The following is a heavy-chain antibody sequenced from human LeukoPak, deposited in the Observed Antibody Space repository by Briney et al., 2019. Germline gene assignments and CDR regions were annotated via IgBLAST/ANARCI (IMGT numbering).Heavy chain of an antibody. CDR1: GGSLSSFY. CDR3: ATLGATPPNFQHAFDY. V-gene: IGHV4-59*12. CDR2: IYDSGST. Sequence: SQTLSLACTVSGGSLSSFYWSWNRQPPGKGREWIGYIYDSGSTNYNTSLNSRVTISIDTSKNHFSLKLNSVTAADTAVYYCATLGATPPNFQHAFDYWGQGTLVTVSS. J-gene: IGHJ4*02. D-gene: IGHD3-16*01.